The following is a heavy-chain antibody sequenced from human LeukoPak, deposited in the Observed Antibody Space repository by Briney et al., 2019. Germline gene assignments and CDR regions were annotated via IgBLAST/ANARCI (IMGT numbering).Heavy chain of an antibody. CDR3: AKGGSPSCYSSSGY. V-gene: IGHV3-23*01. D-gene: IGHD2-2*01. CDR2: ICGSDGSR. Sequence: GGSLRLSCAASGFTFSTYAMSWVRQAPGTGLEWVSAICGSDGSRYYADSVKGRFTISRDNSKNTLYLQMNSLRGEDTAVYYCAKGGSPSCYSSSGYWGQGTLVTVSS. J-gene: IGHJ4*02. CDR1: GFTFSTYA.